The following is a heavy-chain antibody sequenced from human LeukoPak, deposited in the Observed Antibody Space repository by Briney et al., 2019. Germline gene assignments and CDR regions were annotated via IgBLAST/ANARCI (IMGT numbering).Heavy chain of an antibody. CDR2: INPSGGST. CDR1: GYTFTSYY. CDR3: ARESPVHSSSWYRSYYYGMDV. D-gene: IGHD6-13*01. Sequence: ASVKVSFKASGYTFTSYYMHWVRQASGQGLEWMGIINPSGGSTSYAQKFQGRVTMTRDTSTSTVYMELSSLRSEDTAVYYCARESPVHSSSWYRSYYYGMDVWGQGTTVTVSS. J-gene: IGHJ6*02. V-gene: IGHV1-46*01.